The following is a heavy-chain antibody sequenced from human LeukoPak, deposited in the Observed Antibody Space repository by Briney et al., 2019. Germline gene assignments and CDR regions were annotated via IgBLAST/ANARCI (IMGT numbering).Heavy chain of an antibody. D-gene: IGHD5-12*01. V-gene: IGHV3-21*04. Sequence: GGSLRLSCEASGFPFSSNSMSWVRQARGKGLEWVSSITSSSRYIYYADSVKGRFTISRDNAKNSLYLQMNSLRAEDTALYYCAKGEVATFNRHAFDIWGQGTMVTVSS. CDR2: ITSSSRYI. J-gene: IGHJ3*02. CDR3: AKGEVATFNRHAFDI. CDR1: GFPFSSNS.